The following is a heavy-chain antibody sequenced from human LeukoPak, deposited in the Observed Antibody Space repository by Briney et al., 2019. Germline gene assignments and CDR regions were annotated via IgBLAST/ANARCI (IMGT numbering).Heavy chain of an antibody. CDR1: GGSFSGYY. J-gene: IGHJ5*02. CDR2: INHSGST. D-gene: IGHD2-2*01. V-gene: IGHV4-34*01. Sequence: PSETLSLTCAVYGGSFSGYYWSWIRQPPGKGLEWIGEINHSGSTNYNPSLKSRVTISVAPSKNQFSLKLSSVTAADTAVYYCARGHCGSTSCSRKGYWFDPWGQGTLVTVSS. CDR3: ARGHCGSTSCSRKGYWFDP.